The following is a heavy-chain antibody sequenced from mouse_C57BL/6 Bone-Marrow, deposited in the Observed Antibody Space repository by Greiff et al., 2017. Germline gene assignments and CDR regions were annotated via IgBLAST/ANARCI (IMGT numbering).Heavy chain of an antibody. CDR2: IYPGSGST. D-gene: IGHD2-5*01. J-gene: IGHJ1*03. CDR3: ARPYYSNYWYFDV. CDR1: GYTFTGYW. Sequence: QVQLQQPGAELVKPGASVKMSCTASGYTFTGYWITWVKQRPGQGLEWIGGIYPGSGSTNYTEKFKSKATLTVDTSSSTAYMQLSSLTSEDSAVYYCARPYYSNYWYFDVWGTGTTVTVSS. V-gene: IGHV1-55*01.